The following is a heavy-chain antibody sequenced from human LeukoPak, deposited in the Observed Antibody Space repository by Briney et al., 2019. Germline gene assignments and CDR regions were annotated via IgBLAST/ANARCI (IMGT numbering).Heavy chain of an antibody. Sequence: SETLSLTCTVSGGSISSGGYYWSWIRQHPGKGLEWIGYIYYSGSTYYNPSLKSRVTISVDTSKNQFSLKLSSVTAADTAVYYCARRLYGSGTYNYFDYWGQGTLVTVSS. D-gene: IGHD3-10*01. V-gene: IGHV4-30-4*08. J-gene: IGHJ4*02. CDR2: IYYSGST. CDR1: GGSISSGGYY. CDR3: ARRLYGSGTYNYFDY.